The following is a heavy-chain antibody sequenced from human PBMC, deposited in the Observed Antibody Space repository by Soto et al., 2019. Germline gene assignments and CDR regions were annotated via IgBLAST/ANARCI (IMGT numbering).Heavy chain of an antibody. V-gene: IGHV3-30*18. CDR2: ISYDGSNK. J-gene: IGHJ5*02. CDR1: GFTFSSYG. CDR3: AKAGGLGQRLFGWFDP. Sequence: QVQLVESGGGVVQPGRSLRLSCAASGFTFSSYGMHWVRQAPGKGLEWVAVISYDGSNKYYADSVQGRFTISRDNSKNTLYLKMNSLRAEDTAVYYCAKAGGLGQRLFGWFDPWGQGTLVTVSS. D-gene: IGHD6-25*01.